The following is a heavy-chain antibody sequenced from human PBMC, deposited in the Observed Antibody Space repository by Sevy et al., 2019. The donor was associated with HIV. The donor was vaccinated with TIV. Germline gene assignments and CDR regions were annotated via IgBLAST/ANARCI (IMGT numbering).Heavy chain of an antibody. CDR1: GGSVSSANDY. V-gene: IGHV4-61*01. Sequence: SETLSLICSVSGGSVSSANDYWSWVRQPPGKGLECIGYVFYFGSTNYNPSLKSRVTISLDMSKSQFSLKLTSVTAADTAVYYCARDQYYDILTGLYAMDVWGQGTTVTVSS. CDR3: ARDQYYDILTGLYAMDV. J-gene: IGHJ6*02. CDR2: VFYFGST. D-gene: IGHD3-9*01.